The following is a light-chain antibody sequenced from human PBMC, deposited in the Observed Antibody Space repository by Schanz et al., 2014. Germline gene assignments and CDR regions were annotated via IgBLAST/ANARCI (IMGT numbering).Light chain of an antibody. V-gene: IGLV1-40*01. CDR3: QSYDSSLSAWV. J-gene: IGLJ3*02. CDR2: GNS. CDR1: SSNIGAGYD. Sequence: QSVLTQPPSVSGAPGQRVTISCTGSSSNIGAGYDVHWYQQLPGTAPKLLIYGNSNRPSGVPDRISGSKSGTSPSLAITGLQAEDEADYYCQSYDSSLSAWVFGGGTKLTV.